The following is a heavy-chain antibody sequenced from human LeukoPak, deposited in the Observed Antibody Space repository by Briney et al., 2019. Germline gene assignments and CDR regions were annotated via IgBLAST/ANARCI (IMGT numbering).Heavy chain of an antibody. Sequence: GGSLRLSCAASGFTFSDYYMSWIRQAPGKGLEWVSYISSSGSTIYYADSVKGRFTISRDNAKNSLYLQMNSLRAEDTAVYYCARSSTVTTWDAFDIWGQGTMVTVSS. CDR1: GFTFSDYY. CDR3: ARSSTVTTWDAFDI. V-gene: IGHV3-11*04. J-gene: IGHJ3*02. D-gene: IGHD4-17*01. CDR2: ISSSGSTI.